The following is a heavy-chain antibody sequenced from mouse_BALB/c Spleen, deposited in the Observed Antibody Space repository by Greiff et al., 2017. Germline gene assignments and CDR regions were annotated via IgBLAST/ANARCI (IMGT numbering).Heavy chain of an antibody. CDR3: ARNPTMITWYFDV. CDR1: GFSLTSYG. D-gene: IGHD2-4*01. CDR2: IWSGGST. Sequence: VKLQESGPGLVQPSQSLSIPCTVSGFSLTSYGVHWVRQSPGKGLEWLGEIWSGGSTDYNEDFISRLSISKDNSKSQVFFKMNSLQADDTAIYYCARNPTMITWYFDVWGAGTTVTVSS. V-gene: IGHV2-4-1*01. J-gene: IGHJ1*01.